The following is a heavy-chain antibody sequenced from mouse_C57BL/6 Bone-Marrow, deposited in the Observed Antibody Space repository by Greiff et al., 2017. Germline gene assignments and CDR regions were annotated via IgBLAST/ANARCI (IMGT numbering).Heavy chain of an antibody. D-gene: IGHD2-4*01. Sequence: EVQLVESGGGLVQPGGSLKLSCAASGFTFSDYYMYWVRQTPEKRLEWVAYISNGGGSTYYPDTVKGRFTISRDNARNTLYLQMSRLKSEDTAMYYCARDDDGRGYYAMDYWGQGTSVTVSS. CDR3: ARDDDGRGYYAMDY. J-gene: IGHJ4*01. V-gene: IGHV5-12*01. CDR2: ISNGGGST. CDR1: GFTFSDYY.